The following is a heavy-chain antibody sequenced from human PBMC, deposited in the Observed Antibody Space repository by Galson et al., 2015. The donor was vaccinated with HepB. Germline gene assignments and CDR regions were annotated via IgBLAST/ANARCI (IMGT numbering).Heavy chain of an antibody. CDR1: GGSIRSYY. Sequence: LSLTCTVSGGSIRSYYWRWIRQPPGKGLEWIGYIYYSGSTNYNPSLKSRVTISVDTSKNQFSLKLSSVTAADTAVYYCARTTYYYDSSGYSDYWGQGTLVTVSS. D-gene: IGHD3-22*01. CDR3: ARTTYYYDSSGYSDY. V-gene: IGHV4-59*01. J-gene: IGHJ4*02. CDR2: IYYSGST.